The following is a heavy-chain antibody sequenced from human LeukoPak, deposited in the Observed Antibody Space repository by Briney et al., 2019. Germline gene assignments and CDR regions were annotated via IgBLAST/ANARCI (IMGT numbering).Heavy chain of an antibody. Sequence: GGSLRLSCSASAFTFSSYWMSWVRQAPGKGLEWVANIKQDGSEKYYVDSVKGRFTISRDNAKNSLYLQMNSRRAEDTALYYCASGRQLGYWGQGTLVTVSS. CDR2: IKQDGSEK. CDR1: AFTFSSYW. V-gene: IGHV3-7*01. CDR3: ASGRQLGY. J-gene: IGHJ4*02. D-gene: IGHD3-16*01.